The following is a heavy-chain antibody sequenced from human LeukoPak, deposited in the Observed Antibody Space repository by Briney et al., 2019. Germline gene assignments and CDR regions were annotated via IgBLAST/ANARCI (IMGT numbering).Heavy chain of an antibody. V-gene: IGHV1-8*03. CDR1: GYTLTSYD. D-gene: IGHD2-2*01. J-gene: IGHJ4*02. CDR3: ARGRRTRYCSSTSCYYFDY. CDR2: MNPNSGNT. Sequence: ASVKVSCKASGYTLTSYDINWVRQATGQGLEWMRWMNPNSGNTGYAQKFQGRVTITRNTSISTAYMELSSLRSEDTAVYYCARGRRTRYCSSTSCYYFDYWGQGTLVTVSS.